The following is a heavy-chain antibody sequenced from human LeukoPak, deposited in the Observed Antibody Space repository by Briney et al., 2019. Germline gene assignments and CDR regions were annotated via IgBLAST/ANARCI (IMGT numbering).Heavy chain of an antibody. CDR1: GFTFSSYS. J-gene: IGHJ4*02. CDR2: ISSSSSYI. V-gene: IGHV3-21*01. D-gene: IGHD6-13*01. CDR3: ARAPIAAAGQGQIDY. Sequence: PGGSLRLSCAASGFTFSSYSMNWVRQAPGKGLEWVSSISSSSSYIYYADSVKGRFTISRDNAKNSLYLQMNSLRAEDTAVYYCARAPIAAAGQGQIDYWGQGTLVTVSS.